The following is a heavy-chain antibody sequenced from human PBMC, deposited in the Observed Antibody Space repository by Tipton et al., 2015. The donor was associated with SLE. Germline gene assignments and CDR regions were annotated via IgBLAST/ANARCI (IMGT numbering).Heavy chain of an antibody. Sequence: SLRLSCAASGFTFSRYAMNWVRQAPGKGLEWVSAISGSGGSTYNADSVKGRFTISRDNSKNTLYLQMNSPRAEDTAVYYCARDPAVAGDAFDIWGQGTMVTVSS. CDR3: ARDPAVAGDAFDI. V-gene: IGHV3-23*01. CDR1: GFTFSRYA. J-gene: IGHJ3*02. D-gene: IGHD6-19*01. CDR2: ISGSGGST.